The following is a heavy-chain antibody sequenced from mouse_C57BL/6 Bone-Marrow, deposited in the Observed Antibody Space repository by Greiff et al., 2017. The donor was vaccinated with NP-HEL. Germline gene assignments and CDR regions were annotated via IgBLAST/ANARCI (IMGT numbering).Heavy chain of an antibody. CDR3: APYYYGSSYYFDY. J-gene: IGHJ2*01. CDR1: GYAFSSSW. Sequence: VQLQQSGPVLVKPGASVKISCKASGYAFSSSWMNWVKQRPGKGLEWIGRIYPGDGDTNYNGKFRGKATLTADKSSSTAYMQLSSLTSEDSAVYFCAPYYYGSSYYFDYWGQGTTLTVSS. V-gene: IGHV1-82*01. D-gene: IGHD1-1*01. CDR2: IYPGDGDT.